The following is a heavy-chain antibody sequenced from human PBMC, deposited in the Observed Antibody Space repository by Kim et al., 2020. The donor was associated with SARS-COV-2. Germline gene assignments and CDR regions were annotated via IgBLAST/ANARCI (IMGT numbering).Heavy chain of an antibody. D-gene: IGHD6-19*01. Sequence: ASVKVSCKASGYTFSENYIQWVRQAPGQGLEWMGVFDPSVGRVIYAQKFQGRVTMTSDTSTSTVYMELNNLKSEDTAIYYCAKIIGARGPRAGQWQWAGWFAPWGQGTLVTVSS. CDR3: AKIIGARGPRAGQWQWAGWFAP. CDR1: GYTFSENY. V-gene: IGHV1-46*01. CDR2: FDPSVGRV. J-gene: IGHJ5*02.